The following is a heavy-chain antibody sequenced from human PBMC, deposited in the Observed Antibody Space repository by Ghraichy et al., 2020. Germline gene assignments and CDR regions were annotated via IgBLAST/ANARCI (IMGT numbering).Heavy chain of an antibody. D-gene: IGHD2-21*01. V-gene: IGHV3-33*01. J-gene: IGHJ4*02. CDR1: GFTFNTYS. Sequence: GGSLRLSCAASGFTFNTYSMHWVRQAPGKGLEWVAIIWSDGNNKYYADSVKGRFTISRDNSKNTLYLQMNSLRAEDTAVYYCAREGHCGAFCSGYCDYWGQGILVTVSS. CDR3: AREGHCGAFCSGYCDY. CDR2: IWSDGNNK.